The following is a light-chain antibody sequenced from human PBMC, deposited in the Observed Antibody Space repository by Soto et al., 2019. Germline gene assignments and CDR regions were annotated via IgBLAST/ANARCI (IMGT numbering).Light chain of an antibody. CDR2: DAS. Sequence: EIVLTQSPATLSLSPGERATLSCGASQSVSSSYLAWYQQKPGLAPRLLIYDASSRATGIPDRFSGSGSGTXXXLXXXXLEPXDFAXXXXXXYGSSPITFGQGTRLEIK. V-gene: IGKV3D-20*01. CDR1: QSVSSSY. CDR3: XXYGSSPIT. J-gene: IGKJ5*01.